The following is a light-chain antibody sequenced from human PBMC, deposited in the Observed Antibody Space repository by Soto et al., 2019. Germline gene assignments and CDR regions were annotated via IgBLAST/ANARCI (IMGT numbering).Light chain of an antibody. Sequence: EIVLTQSPGTLSLSPGERATLSCRASQSVSNTYLAWYQQKPGQAPRLLIYDASSRATGIPDRFSGSRSATDFTLTISRLEPEDFAVYYCQQYGRSPGLFTFGPGTRVDIK. CDR2: DAS. V-gene: IGKV3-20*01. CDR1: QSVSNTY. J-gene: IGKJ3*01. CDR3: QQYGRSPGLFT.